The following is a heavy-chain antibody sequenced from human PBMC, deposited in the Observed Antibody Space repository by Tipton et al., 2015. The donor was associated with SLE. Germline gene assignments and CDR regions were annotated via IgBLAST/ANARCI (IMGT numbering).Heavy chain of an antibody. CDR3: ARETTSGAFDI. Sequence: GSLRLSCSASAFSITSYWMTWVRQAPGKGLEWLANIKEDGSEKNYVDSVKGRLTVSRDNAKNALYLQMSSLTAEDTAMYFCARETTSGAFDIWGQGTLVTVSS. CDR1: AFSITSYW. V-gene: IGHV3-7*01. J-gene: IGHJ3*02. D-gene: IGHD4-11*01. CDR2: IKEDGSEK.